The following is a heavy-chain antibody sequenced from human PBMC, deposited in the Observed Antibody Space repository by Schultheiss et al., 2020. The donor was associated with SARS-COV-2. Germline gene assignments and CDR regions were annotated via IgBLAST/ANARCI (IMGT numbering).Heavy chain of an antibody. D-gene: IGHD1-26*01. CDR2: IYHSGST. CDR3: AREGGSYWGDAFDI. J-gene: IGHJ3*02. CDR1: GGSVSSDSYY. Sequence: SETLSLTCTVSGGSVSSDSYYWSWIRQPPGKGLEWIGSIYHSGSTYYNPSLKSRVTISVDTSKNQFSLKLSSVTAADTAVYYCAREGGSYWGDAFDIWGQGTMVTVSS. V-gene: IGHV4-39*07.